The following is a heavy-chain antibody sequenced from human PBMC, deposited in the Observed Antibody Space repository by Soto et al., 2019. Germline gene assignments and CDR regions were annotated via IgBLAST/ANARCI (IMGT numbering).Heavy chain of an antibody. J-gene: IGHJ4*02. CDR2: IRSKANSYAT. Sequence: EVQLVESGGGLVQPGGSLKLSCAASGFTFSGSAMHWVRQASGKGLEWVGRIRSKANSYATAYAASVKGRFTISRDDSKNTAYLQMNSLKTEDTAVYYCTRQKYGSGDFDYWGQGTLVTVSS. V-gene: IGHV3-73*02. CDR3: TRQKYGSGDFDY. CDR1: GFTFSGSA. D-gene: IGHD3-10*01.